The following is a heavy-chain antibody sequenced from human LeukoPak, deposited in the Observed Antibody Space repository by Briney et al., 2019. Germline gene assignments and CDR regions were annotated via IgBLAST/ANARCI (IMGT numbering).Heavy chain of an antibody. CDR3: ALSSRSPSNWFDP. CDR2: INPNSGGT. V-gene: IGHV1-2*02. Sequence: ASVKVSCKASGYTFTGYYMHWVRQAPGQGLEWMGWINPNSGGTNYAQKFQGRITMTRDTSISTAYMELSRLRSDDTAVYYCALSSRSPSNWFDPWGQGTLVTVSS. D-gene: IGHD6-13*01. J-gene: IGHJ5*02. CDR1: GYTFTGYY.